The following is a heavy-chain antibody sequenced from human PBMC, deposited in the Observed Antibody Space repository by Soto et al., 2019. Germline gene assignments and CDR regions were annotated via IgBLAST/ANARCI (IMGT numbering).Heavy chain of an antibody. Sequence: QITLKESGPTLVKPTQTLTLTCTFSGFSLSTSGVGVGWIRQPPGKALEWLALIYWNDDKRYSPSLKSRLTNTKDTPKNQFVQTITTVDPVNTATFYCARRQGRTWYGGCYAMGGGGQGPAVTLSS. J-gene: IGHJ6*02. CDR1: GFSLSTSGVG. CDR3: ARRQGRTWYGGCYAMGG. D-gene: IGHD6-13*01. V-gene: IGHV2-5*01. CDR2: IYWNDDK.